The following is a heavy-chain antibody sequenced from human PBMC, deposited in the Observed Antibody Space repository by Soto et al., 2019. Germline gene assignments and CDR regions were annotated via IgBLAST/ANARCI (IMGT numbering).Heavy chain of an antibody. D-gene: IGHD4-17*01. CDR2: IYYSGST. Sequence: SETLSLTCTVSGGSISGYYWSWIRQPPGKGLEWIGYIYYSGSTNYNPSLKSRVTISVDTSKNQFSLKLSSVTAADTAVYYCARRYGDYFDYWGQGTLVTVSS. J-gene: IGHJ4*02. CDR1: GGSISGYY. CDR3: ARRYGDYFDY. V-gene: IGHV4-59*08.